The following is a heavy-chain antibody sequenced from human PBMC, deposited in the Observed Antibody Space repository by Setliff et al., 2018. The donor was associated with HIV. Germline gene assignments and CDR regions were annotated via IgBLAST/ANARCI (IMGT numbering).Heavy chain of an antibody. J-gene: IGHJ6*02. CDR2: INSYNGNT. Sequence: PGASVKVSCKASGYTFTTFGVNWVRQAPGQGLEWMGWINSYNGNTKFAQKFQGRVTMTTDTSTTTAFMELRSLKADDMGIYYCSRSGVPPYYYYGMDVWGQGTTVTSP. V-gene: IGHV1-18*03. D-gene: IGHD3-10*01. CDR3: SRSGVPPYYYYGMDV. CDR1: GYTFTTFG.